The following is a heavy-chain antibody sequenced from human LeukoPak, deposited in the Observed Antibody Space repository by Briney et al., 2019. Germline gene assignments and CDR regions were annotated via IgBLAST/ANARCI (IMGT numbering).Heavy chain of an antibody. V-gene: IGHV3-30-3*01. CDR2: ISYDGSNK. D-gene: IGHD2-2*02. CDR1: GFTFSSYA. Sequence: GGSLRLSCAASGFTFSSYAMHWVRQAPGKGLEWVAVISYDGSNKYYADSVKGRFTISRDNSKNTLYLQMNSLRAEDTAVYYCARDLAQVYIVVVPAAIAGPLDYWGQGTLVTVSS. J-gene: IGHJ4*02. CDR3: ARDLAQVYIVVVPAAIAGPLDY.